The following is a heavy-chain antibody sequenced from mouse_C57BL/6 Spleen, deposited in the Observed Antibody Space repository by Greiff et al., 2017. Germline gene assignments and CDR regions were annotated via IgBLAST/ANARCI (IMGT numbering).Heavy chain of an antibody. CDR3: ARSSTGSNYGDPTD. CDR2: INPGSGGT. V-gene: IGHV1-54*01. CDR1: GYAFTNYL. J-gene: IGHJ2*01. D-gene: IGHD2-5*01. Sequence: QVQLKESGAELVRPGTSVKVSCKASGYAFTNYLIEWVKQRPGQGLEWIGVINPGSGGTNYNEKFKGKATLTADKSSSTAYMQLSSLTSEDSAVYFCARSSTGSNYGDPTDWGQGTTLTVSS.